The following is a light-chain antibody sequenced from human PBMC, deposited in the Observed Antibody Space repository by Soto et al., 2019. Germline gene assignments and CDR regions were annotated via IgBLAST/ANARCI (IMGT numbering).Light chain of an antibody. CDR3: QSYDSSLSGSDYV. CDR1: SSNIGAGYD. J-gene: IGLJ1*01. V-gene: IGLV1-40*01. Sequence: QSVLTQPPSVSGAPGQRVTISCTGSSSNIGAGYDVHWYQQLPGTAPKLLIYGNSNRPSGVPDRFSGSKSGTSASLAITGLQAEDESDYYCQSYDSSLSGSDYVFGTGTKVP. CDR2: GNS.